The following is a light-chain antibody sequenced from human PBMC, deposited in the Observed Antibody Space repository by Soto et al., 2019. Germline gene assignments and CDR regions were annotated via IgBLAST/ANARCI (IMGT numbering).Light chain of an antibody. CDR3: SSYAGNNNKMV. V-gene: IGLV2-8*01. CDR1: SSDVGAYNY. CDR2: EVS. Sequence: QSALTQPPSASGSPGQSVTISCTGTSSDVGAYNYVSWYQQHPGTAPNLMIFEVSKRPSGVPDRFSGSKSGNTASLTVSGLQAEDEADYYCSSYAGNNNKMVFGGGTKLTVL. J-gene: IGLJ2*01.